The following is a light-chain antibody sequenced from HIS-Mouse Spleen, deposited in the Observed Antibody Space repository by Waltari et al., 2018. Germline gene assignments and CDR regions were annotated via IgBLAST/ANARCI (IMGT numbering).Light chain of an antibody. V-gene: IGKV3-15*01. CDR2: GAS. CDR1: QSISSN. CDR3: QQYNNWPPIT. J-gene: IGKJ5*01. Sequence: EIVMTHSPATLSVSPGERATLSCRARQSISSNLAWYQQKPGQAPRLLIYGASTRATGIPARFSGSGSGTEFTLTISSMQSEDFAVYYCQQYNNWPPITFGQGTRLEIK.